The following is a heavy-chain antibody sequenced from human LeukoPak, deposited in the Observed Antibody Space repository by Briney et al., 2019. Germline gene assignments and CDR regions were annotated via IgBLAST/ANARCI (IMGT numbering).Heavy chain of an antibody. J-gene: IGHJ4*02. CDR2: IRYDGSNK. V-gene: IGHV3-30*02. D-gene: IGHD3-22*01. Sequence: PGGSLRLSCAASGFTFSSYGMHWVRQAPGKGLEWVAFIRYDGSNKYYADSVKGRFTISRDNSKNTLCLQMNSLRAEDTAVYYCAKGRHYYYDSSGLFRWGQGTLVTVSS. CDR1: GFTFSSYG. CDR3: AKGRHYYYDSSGLFR.